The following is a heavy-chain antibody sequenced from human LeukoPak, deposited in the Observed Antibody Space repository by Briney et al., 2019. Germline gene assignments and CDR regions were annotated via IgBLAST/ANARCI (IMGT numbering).Heavy chain of an antibody. J-gene: IGHJ3*02. Sequence: ASVKVSCKVSGYTLTELSMHWVRQAPGKGLEWMGGFDPEDGETIFAQKFQGRVTMTEDTSTDTAYMELSSLRSEDTAVYYCATGITMIVVVIDAFDIWGQGTKVTVSS. CDR1: GYTLTELS. D-gene: IGHD3-22*01. CDR2: FDPEDGET. V-gene: IGHV1-24*01. CDR3: ATGITMIVVVIDAFDI.